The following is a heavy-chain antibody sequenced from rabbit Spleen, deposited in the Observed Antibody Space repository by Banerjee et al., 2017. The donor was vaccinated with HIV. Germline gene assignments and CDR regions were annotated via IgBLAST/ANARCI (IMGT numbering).Heavy chain of an antibody. Sequence: QSLEESGGDLVKPGASLTLTCTASGFDFSSNSVCWVRQAPGKGLEWIACIYAGSSGSTYYASWAKGRFTVSKTSSTTVTLQMTSLTAADTATYFCARDWVIANTLWGPGTLVTVS. D-gene: IGHD1-1*01. V-gene: IGHV1S40*01. CDR3: ARDWVIANTL. CDR2: IYAGSSGST. J-gene: IGHJ4*01. CDR1: GFDFSSNS.